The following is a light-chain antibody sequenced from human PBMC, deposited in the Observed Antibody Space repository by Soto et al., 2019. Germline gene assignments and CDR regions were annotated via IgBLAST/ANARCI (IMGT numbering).Light chain of an antibody. J-gene: IGKJ4*01. CDR3: QQRSGWPST. Sequence: DIVLTQSPASLSLSPGDRAAISCRASQSVSSYLAWYQQKPGQAPRLLIYAASNWARGIPARFTGSGSGTDFTLTISSLEPEDFAIYFCQQRSGWPSTFGEGTKVEI. CDR2: AAS. CDR1: QSVSSY. V-gene: IGKV3-11*01.